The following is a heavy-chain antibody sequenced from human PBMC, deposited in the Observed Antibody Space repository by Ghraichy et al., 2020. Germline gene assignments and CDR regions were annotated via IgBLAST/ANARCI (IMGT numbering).Heavy chain of an antibody. Sequence: SETLSLTCTVSGGSISSGGYYWSWIRQHPGKGLEWIGYIYYSGSTYYNPSLKSRVTISVDTSKNQFSLKLSSVTAADTAVYYCARESGGGYDSLDYWGQGTLVTVSS. CDR2: IYYSGST. CDR3: ARESGGGYDSLDY. V-gene: IGHV4-31*03. J-gene: IGHJ4*02. D-gene: IGHD5-12*01. CDR1: GGSISSGGYY.